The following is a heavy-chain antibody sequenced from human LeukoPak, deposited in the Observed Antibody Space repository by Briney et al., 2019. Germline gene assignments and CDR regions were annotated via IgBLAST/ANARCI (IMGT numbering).Heavy chain of an antibody. CDR2: ISSSSSYI. CDR1: GFTFSGYS. CDR3: ARPTYGDYEAFDI. J-gene: IGHJ3*02. Sequence: GGSLRLSCAASGFTFSGYSMNWVRQAPGKGLEWVSSISSSSSYIYYADSVKGRFTISRDNAKNSLYLQMNSLRAEDTAVYYCARPTYGDYEAFDIWGQGTMVTVSS. V-gene: IGHV3-21*01. D-gene: IGHD4-17*01.